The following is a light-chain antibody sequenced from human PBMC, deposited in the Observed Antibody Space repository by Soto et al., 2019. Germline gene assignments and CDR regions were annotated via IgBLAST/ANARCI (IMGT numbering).Light chain of an antibody. CDR1: QGVGST. Sequence: EIIMTQSPATLSVSPGERVTLSCRASQGVGSTLAWYRQQPGQAPRLLIYDAYIRASGVPARFSGSGSGTEFTLTIITLQSEDFAVYYCQQYNTWRSITFGQGTRLESK. CDR3: QQYNTWRSIT. V-gene: IGKV3-15*01. J-gene: IGKJ5*01. CDR2: DAY.